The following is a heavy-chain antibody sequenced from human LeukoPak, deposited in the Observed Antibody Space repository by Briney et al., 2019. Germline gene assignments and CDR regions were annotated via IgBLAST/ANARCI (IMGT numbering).Heavy chain of an antibody. V-gene: IGHV3-30*04. CDR1: GFTVSSYA. CDR2: IAYDGSNK. Sequence: AGTLTRSCAASGFTVSSYAMDWLRQAPGKGLEGVAVIAYDGSNKFYADSVKGRFTISRDNSKNTQFLQMNSLRAEDTAVYYCARDRSQRGHSYGPDGEWGQGTLVTVSS. J-gene: IGHJ4*02. D-gene: IGHD5-18*01. CDR3: ARDRSQRGHSYGPDGE.